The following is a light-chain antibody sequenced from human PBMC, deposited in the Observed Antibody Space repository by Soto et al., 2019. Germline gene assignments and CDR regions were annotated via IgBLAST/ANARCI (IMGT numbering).Light chain of an antibody. V-gene: IGKV3-15*01. CDR1: QSVSSN. Sequence: EIVMTQSPATLSVSPGERATLSCRASQSVSSNLAWYQQKPGQAPRLLIYGASTRATGIPARFSGSGSGTEVTITISSLQSEDFAVYYCQQYNNWPHWTFGQGTKVEIK. J-gene: IGKJ1*01. CDR3: QQYNNWPHWT. CDR2: GAS.